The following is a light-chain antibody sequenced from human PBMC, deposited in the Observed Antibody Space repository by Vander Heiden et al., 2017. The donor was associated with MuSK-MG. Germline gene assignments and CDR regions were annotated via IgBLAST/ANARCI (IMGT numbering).Light chain of an antibody. J-gene: IGLJ3*02. CDR2: EDN. V-gene: IGLV6-57*02. CDR3: QSYDTNYRGV. CDR1: SGSIVSHD. Sequence: NFVLTQPHSVSESPGKTVTISCTGSSGSIVSHDVQWLQQRPGRAPTTVIYEDNQRPSGVPDRFSGSIDSYSNSASLIISGLKTEDEADYYCQSYDTNYRGVFGGGTKLTVL.